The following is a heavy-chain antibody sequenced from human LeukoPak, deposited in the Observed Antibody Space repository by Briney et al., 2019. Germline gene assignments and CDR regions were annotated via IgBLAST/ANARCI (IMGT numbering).Heavy chain of an antibody. CDR2: IYSGGST. D-gene: IGHD1-26*01. Sequence: GGSLRLSCAASGFTVSSNYMSWVRQAPGKGLEWVSVIYSGGSTYYADSVKGRFTISRDNSKNTLYLQMNRLRAEDTAVYYCARPIVGAFGYWGQGTLVTVSS. CDR1: GFTVSSNY. V-gene: IGHV3-66*01. CDR3: ARPIVGAFGY. J-gene: IGHJ4*02.